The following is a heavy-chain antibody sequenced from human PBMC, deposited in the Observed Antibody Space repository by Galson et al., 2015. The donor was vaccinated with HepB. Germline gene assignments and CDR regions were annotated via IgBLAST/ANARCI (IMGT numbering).Heavy chain of an antibody. V-gene: IGHV1-69*13. D-gene: IGHD3-3*01. CDR3: ARGIADFWSGYYQKDEGGYYYGMDV. Sequence: SVKVSCKASGGTFSSYAISWVRQAPGQGLEWMGGIIPIFGTANYAQKFQGGVTITADESTSTAYMELSSLRSEDTAVYYCARGIADFWSGYYQKDEGGYYYGMDVWGQGTTVTVSS. J-gene: IGHJ6*02. CDR2: IIPIFGTA. CDR1: GGTFSSYA.